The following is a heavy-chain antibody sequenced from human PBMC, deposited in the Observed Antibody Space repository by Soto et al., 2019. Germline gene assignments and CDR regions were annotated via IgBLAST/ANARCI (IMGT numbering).Heavy chain of an antibody. CDR2: IYHSGST. Sequence: QLQLQASGSGLVKPSQTLSLTCAVSGGSISSGGYSWSWIRQPPGKGLEWIGYIYHSGSTYYNPSLKSRVTISVDTSKNQFSLKLSSVTAADTAVYYCAGGIAARPLGYWGQVTLVTVSS. CDR3: AGGIAARPLGY. V-gene: IGHV4-30-2*01. CDR1: GGSISSGGYS. J-gene: IGHJ4*02. D-gene: IGHD6-6*01.